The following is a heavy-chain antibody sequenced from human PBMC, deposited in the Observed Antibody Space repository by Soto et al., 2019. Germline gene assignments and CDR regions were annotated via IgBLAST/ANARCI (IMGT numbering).Heavy chain of an antibody. V-gene: IGHV3-73*02. J-gene: IGHJ4*02. D-gene: IGHD1-26*01. CDR1: GVTFSGSA. Sequence: EVQLVESGGGLVQPGGSLKLSCAASGVTFSGSAMHWVRQASGKGLEWVGRIRSKANSYATAYAASVKGRFTISRDDSTNTAYLQMNSLKTEDTAVYYCARYSGSYSVDYWGQGTLVTVSS. CDR3: ARYSGSYSVDY. CDR2: IRSKANSYAT.